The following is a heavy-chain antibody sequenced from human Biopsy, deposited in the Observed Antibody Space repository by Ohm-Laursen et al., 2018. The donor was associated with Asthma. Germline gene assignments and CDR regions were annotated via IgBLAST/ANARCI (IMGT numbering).Heavy chain of an antibody. J-gene: IGHJ3*02. D-gene: IGHD1-1*01. V-gene: IGHV3-30*01. CDR2: ISRDASTQ. CDR1: GFSFSNFA. CDR3: VRDGTDDAFDI. Sequence: SLRLSCAASGFSFSNFAIHWVRQAPGKGLEWVGVISRDASTQDYADSVKGRFTMARDNSKDTLDLQMNSLREEDTAVYYCVRDGTDDAFDIWGQGTVVSVSS.